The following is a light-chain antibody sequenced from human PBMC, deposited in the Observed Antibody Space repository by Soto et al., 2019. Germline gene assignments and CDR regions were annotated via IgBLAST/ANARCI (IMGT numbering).Light chain of an antibody. Sequence: DVQLTQSPSSLSASVGDRVTVICQASQDINNYLNWYQQKPGKAPKVLIYDASNLKTGVPSRFSGSRSGTDFTVTISSLQPEDCASYYCQQYDNLPFTVGGGTKVDIK. CDR2: DAS. CDR3: QQYDNLPFT. V-gene: IGKV1-33*01. CDR1: QDINNY. J-gene: IGKJ4*01.